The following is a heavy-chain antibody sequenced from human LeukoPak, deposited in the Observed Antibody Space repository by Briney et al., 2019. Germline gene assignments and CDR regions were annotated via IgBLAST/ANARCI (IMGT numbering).Heavy chain of an antibody. J-gene: IGHJ4*02. CDR1: GYTFISYD. CDR2: MNPNSDNT. D-gene: IGHD1-26*01. CDR3: TRGPSKSYSTRPFDY. Sequence: GASVTVSCKASGYTFISYDINWVRQAPGQGLEWMGWMNPNSDNTGYAQKFQGRVTMTRNTSINTAYMELSSLRSEDTAVYYCTRGPSKSYSTRPFDYWGQGTLVTVSS. V-gene: IGHV1-8*01.